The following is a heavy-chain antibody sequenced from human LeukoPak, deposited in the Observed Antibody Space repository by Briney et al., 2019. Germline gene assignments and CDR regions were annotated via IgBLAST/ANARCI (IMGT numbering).Heavy chain of an antibody. CDR2: FDPEDGET. CDR3: ATFNDILTGNFDY. D-gene: IGHD3-9*01. V-gene: IGHV1-24*01. Sequence: GALVKVSCKVSGYTLTELSMHWVRQAPGKGLEWMGGFDPEDGETIYAQKFQGRVTMTEDTSTDTAYMELSSLRSEDTAVYYCATFNDILTGNFDYWGQGTLVTVSS. J-gene: IGHJ4*02. CDR1: GYTLTELS.